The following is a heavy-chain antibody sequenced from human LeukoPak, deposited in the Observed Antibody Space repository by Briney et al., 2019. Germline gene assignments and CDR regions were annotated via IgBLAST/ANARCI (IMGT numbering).Heavy chain of an antibody. Sequence: PGGSLRLSSAASGFTFSSYAMSWVRQAPGKGLESVSAIRGSGGSTYYADSVKGRVTISRDNSKTTLYLQMTSLKAEDPAVYYCASGWGRAGSGSYYGYWGQGTLVTVSS. CDR2: IRGSGGST. J-gene: IGHJ4*02. CDR3: ASGWGRAGSGSYYGY. V-gene: IGHV3-23*01. CDR1: GFTFSSYA. D-gene: IGHD3-10*01.